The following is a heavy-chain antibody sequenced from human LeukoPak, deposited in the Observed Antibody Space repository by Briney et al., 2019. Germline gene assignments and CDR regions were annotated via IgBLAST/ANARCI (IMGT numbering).Heavy chain of an antibody. CDR2: INAGNGNT. V-gene: IGHV1-3*01. Sequence: ASVKVSCEASGYTFTSYAMHWVRQAPGQRLEWMGWINAGNGNTKYSQKFQGRVTITRDTSASTAYMELSSLRSEDTAVYYCARARIAATSHWFDPWGQGTLVTVSS. CDR3: ARARIAATSHWFDP. D-gene: IGHD6-6*01. J-gene: IGHJ5*02. CDR1: GYTFTSYA.